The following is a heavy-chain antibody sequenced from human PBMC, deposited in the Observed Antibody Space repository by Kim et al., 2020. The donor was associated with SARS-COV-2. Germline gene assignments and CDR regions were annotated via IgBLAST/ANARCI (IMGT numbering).Heavy chain of an antibody. CDR2: VSANGDNT. CDR1: GFSFSTLG. CDR3: ANPPVGTYGH. Sequence: GGSLRLSCEASGFSFSTLGMTWVRQFPGKGLEWIATVSANGDNTHYADSVKGRFAISRDNSKKMVFLEMNSLRAEDTAVYYCANPPVGTYGHWGQGTRVTVPS. V-gene: IGHV3-23*01. J-gene: IGHJ4*02. D-gene: IGHD4-17*01.